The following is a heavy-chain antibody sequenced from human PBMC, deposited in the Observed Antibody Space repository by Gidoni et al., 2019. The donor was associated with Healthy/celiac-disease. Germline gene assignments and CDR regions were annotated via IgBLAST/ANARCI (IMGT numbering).Heavy chain of an antibody. CDR1: GGSISSGSYY. Sequence: QVQLQESGPGLVKPSQTLSLTCTVSGGSISSGSYYWSWIRQPAGRGLEWIGRIYTSGSTNYNPSLKSRVTISVDTSKNQFSLKLSSVTAADTAVYYCARAIGYCSGGSCYPYYYYGMDVWGQGTTVTVSS. V-gene: IGHV4-61*02. CDR2: IYTSGST. CDR3: ARAIGYCSGGSCYPYYYYGMDV. J-gene: IGHJ6*02. D-gene: IGHD2-15*01.